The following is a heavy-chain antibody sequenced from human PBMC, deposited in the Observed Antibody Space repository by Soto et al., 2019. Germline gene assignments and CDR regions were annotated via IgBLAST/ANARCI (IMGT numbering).Heavy chain of an antibody. CDR2: IYYSGST. J-gene: IGHJ6*02. V-gene: IGHV4-31*03. CDR1: GGSVNSGGYH. CDR3: ARAPIPNWNYYGMDV. D-gene: IGHD1-1*01. Sequence: PSETLSLTCTVSGGSVNSGGYHWSWIRQHPGKGLEWIGDIYYSGSTYYNPSLKSRVTISIDTSTNHFSLHLSALTAADTAVYYCARAPIPNWNYYGMDVWGQGTTVTVSS.